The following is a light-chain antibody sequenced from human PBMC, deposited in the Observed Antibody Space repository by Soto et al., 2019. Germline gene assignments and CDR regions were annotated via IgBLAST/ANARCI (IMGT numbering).Light chain of an antibody. V-gene: IGLV2-11*01. CDR2: DVS. CDR3: CSYAGRYTWV. CDR1: SSDVGGSNY. Sequence: QSVLTQPRSVSGSPGQSVTISCTGVSSDVGGSNYVSWYQQHPGKAPKVMIYDVSERPSGVPDRFSGSMSGNTASLTISGLQAEDEADYYCCSYAGRYTWVFGGGTKLTVL. J-gene: IGLJ3*02.